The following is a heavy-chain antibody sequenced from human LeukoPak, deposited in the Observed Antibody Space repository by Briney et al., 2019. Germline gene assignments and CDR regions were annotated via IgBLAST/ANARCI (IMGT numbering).Heavy chain of an antibody. D-gene: IGHD2-2*01. CDR1: GFTFSSYW. CDR3: TREKYLNGFDP. V-gene: IGHV3-7*04. Sequence: PGGSLRLSCAASGFTFSSYWMSWVRQAPGKGLEWVAKINQDGSEKYYVDSVKGRFTISRDNAKNSLYLQMNSLRVTDTVVYYRTREKYLNGFDPWGQGTLVTVSS. CDR2: INQDGSEK. J-gene: IGHJ5*02.